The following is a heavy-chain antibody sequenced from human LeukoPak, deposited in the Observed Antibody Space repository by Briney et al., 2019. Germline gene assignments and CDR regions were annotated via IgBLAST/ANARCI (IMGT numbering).Heavy chain of an antibody. CDR1: GGSISSYY. Sequence: RPSETLSLTCTVSGGSISSYYWSWIRQPPGKGLEWIGYIYYSGSTNYNPSLKSRVTISVDTSKNQFSLKLSSVTAADTAAYYCARYVVVTAYFDYWGQGTLVTVSS. D-gene: IGHD2-21*02. CDR3: ARYVVVTAYFDY. CDR2: IYYSGST. J-gene: IGHJ4*02. V-gene: IGHV4-59*01.